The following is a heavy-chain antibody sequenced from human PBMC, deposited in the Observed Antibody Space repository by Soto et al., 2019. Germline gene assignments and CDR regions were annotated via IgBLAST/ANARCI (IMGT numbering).Heavy chain of an antibody. CDR3: AKDMWTTGGWYDKAHDNYYYYGMDV. Sequence: GGSLRLSCAASGFTFSSYGMHGVRQAPGKGLEWVAVISYDGSNKYYADSVKGRFTISRDNSKNTLYLQMNSLRAEDTAVYYCAKDMWTTGGWYDKAHDNYYYYGMDVWGQGTTVTV. D-gene: IGHD6-19*01. CDR1: GFTFSSYG. CDR2: ISYDGSNK. V-gene: IGHV3-30*18. J-gene: IGHJ6*02.